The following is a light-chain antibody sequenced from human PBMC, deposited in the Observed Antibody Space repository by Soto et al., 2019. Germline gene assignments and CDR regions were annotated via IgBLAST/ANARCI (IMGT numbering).Light chain of an antibody. V-gene: IGLV4-69*01. CDR2: LNSDGSH. CDR3: QTWGTGIHWV. CDR1: SGHSTYA. J-gene: IGLJ3*02. Sequence: QPVLTQSPSASASLGASVKLSCTLSSGHSTYAIAWHQQQSEKGPRYLMTLNSDGSHSKGDGIPDRFSGSSSGAERYLTTSSLQSEDEADYYCQTWGTGIHWVFGGGTKLTVL.